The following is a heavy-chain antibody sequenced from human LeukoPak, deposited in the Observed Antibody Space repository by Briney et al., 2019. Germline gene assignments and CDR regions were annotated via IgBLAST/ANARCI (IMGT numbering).Heavy chain of an antibody. D-gene: IGHD6-19*01. Sequence: PGGSLRLSCAASGFTFSSYAVSWVRQAPGKGLAWVSAISDSGGSTRYADSVKGRFTIYRDNSENTLYLQMNSLRAEDTAVYYCAKGSSNWLDHYYFDPWGRGTPVTVSS. CDR1: GFTFSSYA. J-gene: IGHJ4*02. CDR3: AKGSSNWLDHYYFDP. CDR2: ISDSGGST. V-gene: IGHV3-23*01.